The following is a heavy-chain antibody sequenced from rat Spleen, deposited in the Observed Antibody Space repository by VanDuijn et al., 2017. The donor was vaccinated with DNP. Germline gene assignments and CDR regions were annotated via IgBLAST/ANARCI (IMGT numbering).Heavy chain of an antibody. CDR1: GYSITSSYS. CDR3: ARTYYGYSYWFAY. D-gene: IGHD1-9*01. V-gene: IGHV3-3*01. Sequence: EVQLQESGPGLVQPSQSLSLTCSVTGYSITSSYSWNWIRKFPGNKLEWMGYINNAGNTNYNPSLKSRISITRDTSKNQFFLQVNSVTTQDTATYYCARTYYGYSYWFAYWGQGTLVTVSS. CDR2: INNAGNT. J-gene: IGHJ3*01.